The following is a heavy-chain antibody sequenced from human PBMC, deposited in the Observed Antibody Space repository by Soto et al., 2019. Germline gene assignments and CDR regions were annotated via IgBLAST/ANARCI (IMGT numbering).Heavy chain of an antibody. CDR3: ARPAEDIVVVPAARNYYYYGMDV. J-gene: IGHJ6*02. CDR1: EDSCTSYW. D-gene: IGHD2-2*01. V-gene: IGHV5-10-1*01. Sequence: GEGLKSSGKGSEDSCTSYWISGVRQMPGKGLGWMGRIDPSDSYTNYSPSFQGHVTISADKSISTAYLQWSSLKASDTAMYYCARPAEDIVVVPAARNYYYYGMDVWGQGTTVTVSS. CDR2: IDPSDSYT.